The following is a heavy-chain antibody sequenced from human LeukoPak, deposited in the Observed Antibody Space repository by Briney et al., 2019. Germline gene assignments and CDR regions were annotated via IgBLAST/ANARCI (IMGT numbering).Heavy chain of an antibody. Sequence: GSLRLSCAASGFTFSSYDMTWVRQAPGRGLEWIGNIYHSGTTYYNPSLKSRVTISVDTFKNQFSLRLRSVTAADTAVYYCARVRAVAGTPPDYWGQGTLVTVSS. V-gene: IGHV4-38-2*01. D-gene: IGHD6-19*01. CDR1: GFTFSSYD. CDR3: ARVRAVAGTPPDY. J-gene: IGHJ4*02. CDR2: IYHSGTT.